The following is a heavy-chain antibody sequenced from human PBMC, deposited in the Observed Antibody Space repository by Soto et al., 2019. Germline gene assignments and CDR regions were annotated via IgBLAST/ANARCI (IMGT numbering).Heavy chain of an antibody. CDR1: GGSISSYY. CDR2: IYYSGST. Sequence: SETLSLTCAVSGGSISSYYWSWIRQPPGKGLEWIGYIYYSGSTNYNPSLKSRVTISVDTSKNQFSLKLSSVTAADTAVYYCARVLGGGSGYWFDPWGQGTLVTVSS. J-gene: IGHJ5*02. V-gene: IGHV4-59*01. D-gene: IGHD3-22*01. CDR3: ARVLGGGSGYWFDP.